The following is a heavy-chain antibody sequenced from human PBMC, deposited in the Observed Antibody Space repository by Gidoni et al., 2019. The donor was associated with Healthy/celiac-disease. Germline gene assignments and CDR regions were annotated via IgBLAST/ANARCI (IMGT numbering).Heavy chain of an antibody. J-gene: IGHJ4*02. D-gene: IGHD1-1*01. CDR3: ASLKSAGTTGFDY. CDR2: IYPGDSDT. V-gene: IGHV5-51*01. Sequence: GWVRQMPGKGLEWMGIIYPGDSDTRYSPSFQGQVTISADKSISTAYLQWSSLKASDTAMYYCASLKSAGTTGFDYWGQGTLVTVSS.